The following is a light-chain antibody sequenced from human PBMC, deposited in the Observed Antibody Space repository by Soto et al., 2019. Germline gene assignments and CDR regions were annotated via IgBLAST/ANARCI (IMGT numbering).Light chain of an antibody. CDR1: QSISGW. CDR2: DAS. J-gene: IGKJ1*01. CDR3: QQYDSSPWT. Sequence: DIQMTQSPSTLSASIGDRVTITCRASQSISGWLAWYQQKPGKAPNLLIYDASSLYSGVPSRFSGSGSGTESTLTISSLQPDDFATYYCQQYDSSPWTFGQGTKVEIK. V-gene: IGKV1-5*01.